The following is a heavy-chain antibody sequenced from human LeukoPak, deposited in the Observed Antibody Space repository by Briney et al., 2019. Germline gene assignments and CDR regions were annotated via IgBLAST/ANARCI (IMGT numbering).Heavy chain of an antibody. CDR1: GYTFTGYY. CDR3: ARSDWTGTSVGLD. V-gene: IGHV1-2*06. Sequence: GASVKVSCKAPGYTFTGYYMHWVRQAPGQGLEWMGRINPNSGGTNYAQKFQGRVTMTRDTSISTAYMELSRLRSDDTAVYYCARSDWTGTSVGLDWGQGTLVTVSS. CDR2: INPNSGGT. D-gene: IGHD1-1*01. J-gene: IGHJ4*02.